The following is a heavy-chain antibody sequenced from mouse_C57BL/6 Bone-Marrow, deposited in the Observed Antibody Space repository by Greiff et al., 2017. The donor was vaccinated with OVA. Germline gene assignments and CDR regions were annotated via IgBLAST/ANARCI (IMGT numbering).Heavy chain of an antibody. V-gene: IGHV1-62-2*01. Sequence: QVQLQQSGAELMKPGASVKLSCKATGYTFTGYWIEWVKQRPGHGLEWIGEILPGSGSIKYNEKFKDKATLTADKSSSTVYMELSRLTSEDSAVYFCARHERANWDAMDYWGQGTSVTVSS. CDR3: ARHERANWDAMDY. D-gene: IGHD4-1*01. J-gene: IGHJ4*01. CDR2: ILPGSGSI. CDR1: GYTFTGYW.